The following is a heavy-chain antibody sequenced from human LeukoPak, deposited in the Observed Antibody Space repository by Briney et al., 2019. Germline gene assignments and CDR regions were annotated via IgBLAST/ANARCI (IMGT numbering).Heavy chain of an antibody. J-gene: IGHJ4*02. CDR1: GFTFNNYA. Sequence: GGSLRLSCAASGFTFNNYAINWVRQAPGKGLEWVSGISGSGDSTYYADSVKGRFTISRDNSKNTLYLQMKSLRAEDTAVYYCAKGDSYYVSGSYFFDYWGQGTLVTVSS. D-gene: IGHD3-10*01. CDR3: AKGDSYYVSGSYFFDY. V-gene: IGHV3-23*01. CDR2: ISGSGDST.